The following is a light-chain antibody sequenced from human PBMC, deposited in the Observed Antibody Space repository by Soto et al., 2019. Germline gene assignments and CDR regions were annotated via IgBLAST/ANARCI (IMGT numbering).Light chain of an antibody. CDR3: GSYAGGASVV. J-gene: IGLJ2*01. CDR1: SSDVGSYNV. CDR2: EDN. Sequence: QSALTQPASVSGSPGQSITVSCTGTSSDVGSYNVVSWYQQHPGEAPKLMIYEDNKRPSGMSDRFSGSKSGNTAFLTISGLQPEDDADYYCGSYAGGASVVFGGGTKVTVL. V-gene: IGLV2-23*01.